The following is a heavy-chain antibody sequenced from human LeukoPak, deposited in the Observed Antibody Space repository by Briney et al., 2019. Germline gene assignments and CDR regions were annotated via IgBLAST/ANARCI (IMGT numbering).Heavy chain of an antibody. J-gene: IGHJ4*02. CDR3: ARWPMDSGWYEYRYFDY. V-gene: IGHV3-23*01. D-gene: IGHD6-19*01. CDR1: GFTFSSSA. CDR2: ISGSGSGGST. Sequence: GGSLRLSCAASGFTFSSSAMSWVRQAPGKGLEWVSSISGSGSGGSTYYADSVKGRFTISRDNSKNTLYLQMNSLRAEDTAVYYCARWPMDSGWYEYRYFDYWGQGTLVTVSS.